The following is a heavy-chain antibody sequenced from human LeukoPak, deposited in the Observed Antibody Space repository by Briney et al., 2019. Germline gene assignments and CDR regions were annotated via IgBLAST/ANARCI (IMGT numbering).Heavy chain of an antibody. CDR1: GFTFSSYG. CDR2: IWYDGSNK. V-gene: IGHV3-33*01. J-gene: IGHJ4*02. Sequence: GGSLRLSCAASGFTFSSYGMHWVRQAPGKGLEWVAVIWYDGSNKYYADSVKGRFTISRDNSKNTLYLLMNSLRAEDTAVYYCARGGYIAAALIDYWGQGTLVTVSS. CDR3: ARGGYIAAALIDY. D-gene: IGHD6-13*01.